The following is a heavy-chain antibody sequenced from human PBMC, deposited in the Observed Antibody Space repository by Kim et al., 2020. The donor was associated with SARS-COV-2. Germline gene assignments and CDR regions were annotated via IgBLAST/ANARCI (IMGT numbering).Heavy chain of an antibody. J-gene: IGHJ4*02. CDR3: ARDFGGDFWSGYLGY. D-gene: IGHD3-3*01. V-gene: IGHV3-33*01. CDR2: IWSDGSIK. CDR1: GFTFTSYD. Sequence: GGSLRLSCATSGFTFTSYDMHWVRQAPGKGLEWVAVIWSDGSIKYYADSVKGRFTIYRDNSKNTLYLQMNSLRAEDTAMYYCARDFGGDFWSGYLGYWGQGTLVTVSS.